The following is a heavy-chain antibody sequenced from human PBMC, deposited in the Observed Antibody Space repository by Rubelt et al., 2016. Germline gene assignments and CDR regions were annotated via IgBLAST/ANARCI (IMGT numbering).Heavy chain of an antibody. CDR1: GYTFTTYG. CDR3: ARGYCSSANCLFNWFDP. D-gene: IGHD2-2*01. J-gene: IGHJ5*02. Sequence: QVQLVQSGAEVKKPGASVKVSCKASGYTFTTYGISWVRQAPGQGLEWMGWIRTYNGNTNYAQKRHGRVTMTTDTSTSTAYMELRSLRSDDTAMYFCARGYCSSANCLFNWFDPWGQGTLVTVSS. CDR2: IRTYNGNT. V-gene: IGHV1-18*01.